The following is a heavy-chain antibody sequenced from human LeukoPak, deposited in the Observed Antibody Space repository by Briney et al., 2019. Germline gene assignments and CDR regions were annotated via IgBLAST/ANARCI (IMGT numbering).Heavy chain of an antibody. CDR2: ISGSGGST. CDR1: GFTFSSYA. V-gene: IGHV3-23*01. Sequence: PGGSLRLSCAASGFTFSSYAMSWVRQAPGKGLEWVSAISGSGGSTYYADSVKGRFTISRDNSKNTLYLQMNSLRAEDTAVYYCARAPQWLDLYFDYWGQGTLVTVSS. D-gene: IGHD6-19*01. J-gene: IGHJ4*02. CDR3: ARAPQWLDLYFDY.